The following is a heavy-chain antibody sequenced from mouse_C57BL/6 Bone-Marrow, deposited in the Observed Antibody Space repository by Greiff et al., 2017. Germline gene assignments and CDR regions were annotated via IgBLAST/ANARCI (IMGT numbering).Heavy chain of an antibody. J-gene: IGHJ2*01. Sequence: QVQLKQPGAELVRPGSSVKLSCKASGYTFTSYWMHWVKQRPIQGLEWIGNIDPSDSDTHYNQKFKDKATLTVDKSSRTAYMQLSSLTSEDSAVYYCARGRITTVVDSDYWGQGTTLTVSS. CDR1: GYTFTSYW. CDR3: ARGRITTVVDSDY. CDR2: IDPSDSDT. V-gene: IGHV1-52*01. D-gene: IGHD1-1*01.